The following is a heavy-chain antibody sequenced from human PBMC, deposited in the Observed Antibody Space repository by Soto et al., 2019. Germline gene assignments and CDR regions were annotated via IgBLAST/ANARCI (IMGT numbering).Heavy chain of an antibody. CDR3: ARDMGGSGSYYNGDDYYGRDV. CDR1: GFTFSSYG. Sequence: QVQLLESGGGVVQPGRSLRLSCAASGFTFSSYGMHWVRQAPGKGLEWVAVIWYDGSNKYYADSVKGRFTISRDNSNNTLYLQMKSMRPEDTAVYYCARDMGGSGSYYNGDDYYGRDVLGQGTTITVSS. V-gene: IGHV3-33*01. D-gene: IGHD3-10*01. J-gene: IGHJ6*02. CDR2: IWYDGSNK.